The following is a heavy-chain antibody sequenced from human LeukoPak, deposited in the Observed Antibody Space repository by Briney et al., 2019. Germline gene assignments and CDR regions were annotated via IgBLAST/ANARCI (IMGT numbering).Heavy chain of an antibody. V-gene: IGHV4-31*03. CDR1: GGSISSGGYY. J-gene: IGHJ5*02. Sequence: NTSETLSLTCTVSGGSISSGGYYWSWIRQHPGKGLEWIGYIYYSGSTYYNPSLKSRVTISVDTSKNQFSLKLSSVTAADTAVYYCARGVPRLRWEAWGQGTLVTASS. CDR2: IYYSGST. CDR3: ARGVPRLRWEA. D-gene: IGHD4-23*01.